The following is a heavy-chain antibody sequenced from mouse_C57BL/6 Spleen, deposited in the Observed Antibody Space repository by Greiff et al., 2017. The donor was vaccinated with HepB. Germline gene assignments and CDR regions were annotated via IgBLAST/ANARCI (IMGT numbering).Heavy chain of an antibody. Sequence: EVKVVESEGGLVQPGSSMKLSCTASGFTFSDYYMAWVRQVPEKGLEWVANINYDGSSTYYLDSLKSRFIISRDNAKNILYLQMSSLKSEDTATYYCARAIYYYVDYWGQGTTLTVSS. CDR3: ARAIYYYVDY. CDR2: INYDGSST. CDR1: GFTFSDYY. V-gene: IGHV5-16*01. J-gene: IGHJ2*01. D-gene: IGHD1-1*01.